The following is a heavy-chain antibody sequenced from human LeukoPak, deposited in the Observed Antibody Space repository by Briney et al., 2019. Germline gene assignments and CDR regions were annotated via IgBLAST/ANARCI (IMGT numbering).Heavy chain of an antibody. CDR3: ARAPEQWLANNWFDP. Sequence: PSETLSLTCTVSGGSISNHYWSWIRQPAGKGLEWIGRIYSSGSTNYNPSLKSRVTMSVDTSKNQFSLKLSSVTAADTAVYYCARAPEQWLANNWFDPWGQGTLVTVSS. J-gene: IGHJ5*02. CDR1: GGSISNHY. CDR2: IYSSGST. D-gene: IGHD6-19*01. V-gene: IGHV4-4*07.